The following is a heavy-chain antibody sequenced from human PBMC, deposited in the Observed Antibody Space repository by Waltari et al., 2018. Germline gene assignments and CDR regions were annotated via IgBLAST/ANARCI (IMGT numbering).Heavy chain of an antibody. Sequence: QVQLQESGPGLVKPSETLSLTCAVSGYSISSGYYWGWIRQPPGKGLEWIGSIYHSGSTYYNPSLKSRVTISVDTSKNQFSLKLSSVTAADTAVYYCARSPSSGYSSDAFDIWGQGTMVTVSS. D-gene: IGHD3-22*01. J-gene: IGHJ3*02. V-gene: IGHV4-38-2*01. CDR1: GYSISSGYY. CDR2: IYHSGST. CDR3: ARSPSSGYSSDAFDI.